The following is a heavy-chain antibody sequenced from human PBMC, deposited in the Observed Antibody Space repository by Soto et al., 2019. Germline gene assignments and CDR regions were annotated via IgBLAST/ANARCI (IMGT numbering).Heavy chain of an antibody. V-gene: IGHV1-3*01. CDR2: INGGNGNT. CDR1: EYTFTSYT. J-gene: IGHJ4*02. Sequence: QVQVLQSGAEVKKPGASVKVSCKASEYTFTSYTMHWVRQAPGQRLEWMGWINGGNGNTKYSQKFQGRVTITRDTSASTAYMELSSLRSDDTAVYYCARELQGLYYFEYWGQGTLVTVSS. D-gene: IGHD4-4*01. CDR3: ARELQGLYYFEY.